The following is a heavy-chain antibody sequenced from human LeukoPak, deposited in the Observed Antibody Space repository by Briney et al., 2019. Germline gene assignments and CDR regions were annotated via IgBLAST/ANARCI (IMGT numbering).Heavy chain of an antibody. CDR1: GFTVSSNY. J-gene: IGHJ5*02. CDR2: IYSGGST. V-gene: IGHV3-53*01. CDR3: ARVYSMVANWFDP. D-gene: IGHD2-15*01. Sequence: GGSLRLSCAASGFTVSSNYMSWVRQDPGKGLEWVSVIYSGGSTYYADSVKGRFTISRDNSKNTLYLQMNSLRAEDTAVYYCARVYSMVANWFDPWGQGTLVTVSS.